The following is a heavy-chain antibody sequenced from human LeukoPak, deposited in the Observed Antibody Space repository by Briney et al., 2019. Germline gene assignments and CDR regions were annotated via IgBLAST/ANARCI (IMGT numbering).Heavy chain of an antibody. CDR1: GFTFISYS. J-gene: IGHJ4*02. CDR2: ISSSSTYI. CDR3: ASDPSSSGEFDY. V-gene: IGHV3-21*01. Sequence: GGSLRLSCAASGFTFISYSMNWVRQAPGKWLELVSSISSSSTYIYYADSVKGRFTISRDNAKNPLYLQMHSLSAEDTAVYYCASDPSSSGEFDYWGQGPLVTVSS. D-gene: IGHD6-6*01.